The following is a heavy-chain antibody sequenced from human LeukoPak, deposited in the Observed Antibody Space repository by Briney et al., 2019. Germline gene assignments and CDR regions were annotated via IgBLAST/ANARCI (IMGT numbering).Heavy chain of an antibody. D-gene: IGHD6-19*01. J-gene: IGHJ4*02. V-gene: IGHV3-7*01. CDR3: ARYTTTGYSSGWYGPSFDY. CDR2: IKQDGSEK. Sequence: GGSLRLSCAASGFTFSSYWMNWVRQAPGKGLEWVANIKQDGSEKYYVDSVKGRFTISRDNAKNSLYLQMNSLRAEDTAVYYCARYTTTGYSSGWYGPSFDYWGQGTLVTVSS. CDR1: GFTFSSYW.